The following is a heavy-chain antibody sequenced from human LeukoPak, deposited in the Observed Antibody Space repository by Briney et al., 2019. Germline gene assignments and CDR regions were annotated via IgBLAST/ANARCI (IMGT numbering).Heavy chain of an antibody. CDR1: GFTFSSYG. J-gene: IGHJ4*02. V-gene: IGHV3-30*18. CDR2: ISYDGSNK. CDR3: AKTDYGDYAPHFDY. Sequence: PGRSLRLSCAASGFTFSSYGMHWVRQAPGKGLEWVAVISYDGSNKYYADSVKGRFTISRDNSKNTLYLQMNSLRAEDTAVYYCAKTDYGDYAPHFDYWGQGTLVTVSS. D-gene: IGHD4-17*01.